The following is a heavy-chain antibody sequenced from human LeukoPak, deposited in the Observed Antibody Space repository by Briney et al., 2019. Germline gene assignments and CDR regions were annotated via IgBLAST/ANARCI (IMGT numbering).Heavy chain of an antibody. V-gene: IGHV4-30-4*01. CDR1: GGSISSGDYY. J-gene: IGHJ6*04. D-gene: IGHD3-10*01. Sequence: SETLSLTCTVSGGSISSGDYYWSWLRQPPGTGLEWIGYIYYSGSTYYNPSLKSRVTISVDTSKNQFSLKLSSVTAADTAVYYCARVTITMVRGVPSPRNYYYYGMDVWGKGTTVTVSS. CDR3: ARVTITMVRGVPSPRNYYYYGMDV. CDR2: IYYSGST.